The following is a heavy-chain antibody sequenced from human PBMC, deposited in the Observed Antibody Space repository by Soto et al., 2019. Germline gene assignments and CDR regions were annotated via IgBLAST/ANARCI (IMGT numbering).Heavy chain of an antibody. J-gene: IGHJ4*02. CDR2: IKSKTNGETT. CDR1: GFTFSDAW. CDR3: ATDFYSNGYNY. Sequence: EVQLVESGGGLVKPGESLTLSCAASGFTFSDAWMTWVRLAPGKGLEWVGHIKSKTNGETTDYAAPVKGRFTISRDDSKNTLYLQMNSLKTEDTGIYYCATDFYSNGYNYWGQGTLVTVSS. D-gene: IGHD3-22*01. V-gene: IGHV3-15*01.